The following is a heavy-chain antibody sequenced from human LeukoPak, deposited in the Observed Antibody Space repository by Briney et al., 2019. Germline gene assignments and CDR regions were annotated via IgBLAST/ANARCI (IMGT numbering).Heavy chain of an antibody. D-gene: IGHD6-13*01. V-gene: IGHV4-59*01. CDR1: GGSISSYY. J-gene: IGHJ2*01. CDR2: IYYSWST. Sequence: SETLSLTCTVSGGSISSYYWSWIRQPPGKGLEWIGYIYYSWSTNYNPSLKSRVTISVDTSKNQFSLKLSSVTAADTAVYYCARGILSSSWYRDEDAHKRNYWYFDLWGRGTLVTVSS. CDR3: ARGILSSSWYRDEDAHKRNYWYFDL.